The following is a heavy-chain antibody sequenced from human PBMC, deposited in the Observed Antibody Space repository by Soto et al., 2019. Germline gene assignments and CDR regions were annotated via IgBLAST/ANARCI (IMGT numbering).Heavy chain of an antibody. J-gene: IGHJ4*02. CDR3: ARQGSSGWYYY. V-gene: IGHV4-59*08. CDR1: GGSISSYY. CDR2: IYYSGST. D-gene: IGHD6-19*01. Sequence: QVQLQESGPGLVKPSETLSLTCTVSGGSISSYYWSWIRQPPGKGLEWIGYIYYSGSTNYNPSLKRXXTXSXXTSKNQFSLKLSSVTAADTAVYYCARQGSSGWYYYWGQGTLVTVSS.